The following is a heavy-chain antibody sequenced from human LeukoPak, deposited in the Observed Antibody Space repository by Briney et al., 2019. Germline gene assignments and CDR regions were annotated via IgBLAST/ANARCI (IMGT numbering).Heavy chain of an antibody. CDR2: IRSTANGYAT. Sequence: PGGSLRLSCAASGFTFSGSALHWVRQASGKGLEWVGRIRSTANGYATAYAASVKGRFTISRDDSKNTAYLQMNSLRVEDTAVYFCARGLSLSGYLDAFDIWGQGTMVTVSS. D-gene: IGHD3-22*01. J-gene: IGHJ3*02. CDR3: ARGLSLSGYLDAFDI. V-gene: IGHV3-73*01. CDR1: GFTFSGSA.